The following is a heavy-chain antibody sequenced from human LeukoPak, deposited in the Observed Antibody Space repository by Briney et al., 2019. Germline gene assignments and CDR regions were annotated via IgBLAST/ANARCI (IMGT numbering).Heavy chain of an antibody. J-gene: IGHJ6*03. Sequence: SETLSLTCTVSGGSISSYYWSWIRQPPGKGLEWIGYIYYSGSTNYNPSLKSRVTISVDTSKNRFSLKLSSVTAADTAVYYCARGTGYYYMDVWGKGTTVTVSS. CDR1: GGSISSYY. CDR3: ARGTGYYYMDV. CDR2: IYYSGST. D-gene: IGHD3/OR15-3a*01. V-gene: IGHV4-59*01.